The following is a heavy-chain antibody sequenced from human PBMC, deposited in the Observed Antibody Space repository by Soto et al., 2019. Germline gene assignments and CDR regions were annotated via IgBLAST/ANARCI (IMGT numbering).Heavy chain of an antibody. V-gene: IGHV3-23*04. Sequence: VQLVESGGGVVQPGRSLRLSCAASGFTFSSYAMHWVRQAPGKGLEWVSAISGSGGSTYYADSVKGRFTISRDNSKNTLYLQMNSLRAEDTAVYYCAKDQDITGTTRVGDYWGQGTLVTVSS. CDR1: GFTFSSYA. D-gene: IGHD1-7*01. J-gene: IGHJ4*02. CDR2: ISGSGGST. CDR3: AKDQDITGTTRVGDY.